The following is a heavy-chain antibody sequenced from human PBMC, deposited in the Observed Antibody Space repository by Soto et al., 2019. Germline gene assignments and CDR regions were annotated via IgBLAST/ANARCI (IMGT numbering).Heavy chain of an antibody. V-gene: IGHV4-39*02. CDR2: IYYSGST. J-gene: IGHJ5*02. D-gene: IGHD6-13*01. Sequence: PSETLSLTCTVSGGSTSSSSYYWGWIRQPPGKGLEWIGSIYYSGSTYYNPSLKSRVTISVDTSKNQFSLKLSSVTAADTAVYYCAREIAAAGFYPWGQGTLVTVSS. CDR1: GGSTSSSSYY. CDR3: AREIAAAGFYP.